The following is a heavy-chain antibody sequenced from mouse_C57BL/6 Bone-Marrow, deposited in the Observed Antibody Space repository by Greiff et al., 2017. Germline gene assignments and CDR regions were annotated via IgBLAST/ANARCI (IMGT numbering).Heavy chain of an antibody. CDR3: ARGIYYYGSSYRGSYYAMDY. CDR2: ISDGGSYT. V-gene: IGHV5-4*03. D-gene: IGHD1-1*01. CDR1: GFTFSSYA. J-gene: IGHJ4*01. Sequence: EVNVVESGGGLVKPGGSLKLSCAASGFTFSSYAMSWVRQTPEKRLEWVATISDGGSYTYYPDNVKGRFTISRDNAKNNLYLQMSHLKSEDTAMYYCARGIYYYGSSYRGSYYAMDYWGQGTSVTVSS.